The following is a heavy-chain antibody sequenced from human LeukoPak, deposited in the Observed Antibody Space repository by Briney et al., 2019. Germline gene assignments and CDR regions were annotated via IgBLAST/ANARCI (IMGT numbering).Heavy chain of an antibody. V-gene: IGHV3-21*01. CDR2: ISSSSSYI. J-gene: IGHJ4*02. Sequence: PGGSLRLSCAASGFTFSSYSMNWVRQAPGKGLEWVSSISSSSSYIYYADSVKGRFTISRDNAKNSLYLQMNSLRAEDTAVYYCARDPVSSYIFGVVMLDYWGQGTLVTVSS. D-gene: IGHD3-3*01. CDR3: ARDPVSSYIFGVVMLDY. CDR1: GFTFSSYS.